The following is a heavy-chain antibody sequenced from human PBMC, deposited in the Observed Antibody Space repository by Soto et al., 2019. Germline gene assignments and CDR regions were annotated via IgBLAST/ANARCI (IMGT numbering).Heavy chain of an antibody. CDR1: GVSFSNFV. CDR3: ARDVGGEATIRY. V-gene: IGHV1-69*01. J-gene: IGHJ4*02. Sequence: QVQLVQSGAEVKNPGSSVEVSCKASGVSFSNFVIIWVRQAPGQGLEGMGGILPNFGTTNYAQKFQGKVTITADETTRTAYLELSGLTSEDTSVDYCARDVGGEATIRYWGQGTLVTVSS. CDR2: ILPNFGTT. D-gene: IGHD5-12*01.